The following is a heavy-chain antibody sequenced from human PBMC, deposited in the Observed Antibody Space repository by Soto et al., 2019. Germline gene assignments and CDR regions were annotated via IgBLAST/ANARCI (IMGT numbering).Heavy chain of an antibody. CDR2: ISGSGGST. J-gene: IGHJ4*02. V-gene: IGHV3-23*01. CDR1: GFIFTNYA. D-gene: IGHD6-19*01. Sequence: EVQLLETGGGLVQPGGSLRLSCAASGFIFTNYAMGWVRQAPGKGLEVVSTISGSGGSTFYADSVRGRFTISSDSSKATLSLQRDSLRAEDTAIYYCAKTGDPTGWHYYFHYWGQGTLVTVSP. CDR3: AKTGDPTGWHYYFHY.